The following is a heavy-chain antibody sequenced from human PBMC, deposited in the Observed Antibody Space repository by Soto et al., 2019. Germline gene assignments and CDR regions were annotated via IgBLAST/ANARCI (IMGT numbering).Heavy chain of an antibody. J-gene: IGHJ4*02. CDR2: VNPNSGGT. D-gene: IGHD2-2*01. CDR3: ARGYCTSTTTCYTGDATMVSRIDY. V-gene: IGHV1-2*02. CDR1: GYTFTGYY. Sequence: GASVKVSCKTSGYTFTGYYIHWVRQAPGQGLEWMGWVNPNSGGTNYAQNFQGRVTMTRDTSISTAYMELSSLRSDDTAVYYCARGYCTSTTTCYTGDATMVSRIDYWGQGTLVTVSS.